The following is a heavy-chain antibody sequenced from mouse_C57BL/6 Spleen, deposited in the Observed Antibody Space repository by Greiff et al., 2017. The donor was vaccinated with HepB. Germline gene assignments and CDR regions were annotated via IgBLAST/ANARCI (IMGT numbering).Heavy chain of an antibody. V-gene: IGHV1-54*01. D-gene: IGHD1-1*01. CDR2: INPGSGGT. Sequence: QVQLQQSGAELVRPGTSVKVSCKASGYAFTNYLIEWVKQRPGQGLEWIGVINPGSGGTNYNEKFKGKATLTADKSSSTAYMQLSSLTSEDSAVYFCARWGSITTVVATDYAIDYWGQGTSVTVSS. J-gene: IGHJ4*01. CDR1: GYAFTNYL. CDR3: ARWGSITTVVATDYAIDY.